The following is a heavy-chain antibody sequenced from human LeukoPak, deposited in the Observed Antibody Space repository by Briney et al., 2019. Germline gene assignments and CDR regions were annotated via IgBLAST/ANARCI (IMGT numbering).Heavy chain of an antibody. D-gene: IGHD6-13*01. CDR3: ARESSSGYSSSWYKGYYYYYMDV. CDR2: ISAYNGNT. J-gene: IGHJ6*03. CDR1: GYTFTSYG. Sequence: ASVKVSCKASGYTFTSYGISWVRQAPGQGLEWMGWISAYNGNTNYAQKLQGRVTMTTDTSTSTAYMELRSLRSDDTAVYYCARESSSGYSSSWYKGYYYYYMDVWGKGTTVTVSS. V-gene: IGHV1-18*01.